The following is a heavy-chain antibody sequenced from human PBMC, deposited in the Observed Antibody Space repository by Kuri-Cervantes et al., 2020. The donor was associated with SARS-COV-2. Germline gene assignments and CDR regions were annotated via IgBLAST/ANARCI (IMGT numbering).Heavy chain of an antibody. CDR3: ARDPGVHLTGDSYYYYYMDV. J-gene: IGHJ6*03. D-gene: IGHD1-20*01. CDR2: INHSGST. CDR1: GGSFSGYY. V-gene: IGHV4-34*01. Sequence: SQTLSLTCAVYGGSFSGYYWSWIRQPPGKGLEWIGEINHSGSTNYNPSLKSRVTISVDTSKNRFSLKLSSVTAADTPVYYCARDPGVHLTGDSYYYYYMDVWGKGTTVTVSS.